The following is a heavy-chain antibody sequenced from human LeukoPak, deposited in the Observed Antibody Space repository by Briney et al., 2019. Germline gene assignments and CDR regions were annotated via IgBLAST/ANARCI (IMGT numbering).Heavy chain of an antibody. J-gene: IGHJ4*02. CDR2: ISYDGSNK. CDR1: GFTFSSYA. CDR3: ARAKDPHVDTAMAPDY. V-gene: IGHV3-30*04. Sequence: GGSLRLSCAASGFTFSSYAMHWVRQAPGKGLEWVAVISYDGSNKYYADSVKGRFTISRDNSKNTLYLQMNSLRAEDTAVYHCARAKDPHVDTAMAPDYWGQGTLVTVSS. D-gene: IGHD5-18*01.